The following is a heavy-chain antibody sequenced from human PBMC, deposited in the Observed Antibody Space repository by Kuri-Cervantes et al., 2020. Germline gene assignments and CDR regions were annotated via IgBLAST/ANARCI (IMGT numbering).Heavy chain of an antibody. Sequence: KVSCKGSGYSFTSYWIGWVRQMPGKGLEWMGIIYPGDSQTLYSPSFVGRVTMSVDESNSTAYVQWNNLQASDTAIYYCARRPGLGTTAFDHWGQGTLVTVSS. D-gene: IGHD7-27*01. V-gene: IGHV5-51*01. CDR3: ARRPGLGTTAFDH. J-gene: IGHJ5*02. CDR1: GYSFTSYW. CDR2: IYPGDSQT.